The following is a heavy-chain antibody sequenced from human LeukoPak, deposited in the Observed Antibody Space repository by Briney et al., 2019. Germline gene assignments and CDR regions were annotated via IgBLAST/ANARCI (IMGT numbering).Heavy chain of an antibody. Sequence: SVKVSCKASGGTFSSYAISWVRQAPGQGLEWMGRIIPIFDTANYAQKFQGRVTITTDESTSTAYMELSSLRSEDTAVYYCARKDSYDSSEVYFQHWGQGTLVTASS. J-gene: IGHJ1*01. D-gene: IGHD3-22*01. CDR3: ARKDSYDSSEVYFQH. CDR1: GGTFSSYA. V-gene: IGHV1-69*05. CDR2: IIPIFDTA.